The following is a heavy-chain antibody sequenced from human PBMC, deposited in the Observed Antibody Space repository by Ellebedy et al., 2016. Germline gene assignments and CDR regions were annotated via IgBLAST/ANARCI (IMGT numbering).Heavy chain of an antibody. CDR3: ARESIVGTATYFDY. CDR1: GFSVRNNH. J-gene: IGHJ4*02. V-gene: IGHV3-66*01. D-gene: IGHD1-26*01. Sequence: GESLKISCAASGFSVRNNHMSWVRQAPGKGLEWVSVIYTGGTTDNADSVKGRFTISRDNSKETLYLQMHSLRVDDSAVYYCARESIVGTATYFDYWGQGTLVSVSS. CDR2: IYTGGTT.